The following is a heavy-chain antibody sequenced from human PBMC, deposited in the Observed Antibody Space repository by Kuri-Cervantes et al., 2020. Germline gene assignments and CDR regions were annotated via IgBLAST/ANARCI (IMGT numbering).Heavy chain of an antibody. Sequence: SETLSLTCTVSGGSISSYYLSWIRQPPGKGLEWIGYIYYSGSTNYNPSLKSRVAISVDTSKNQFSLKLSSVTAAYTAVYYCARVSGIGRWYFDLWGRGTLVTVSS. CDR1: GGSISSYY. CDR3: ARVSGIGRWYFDL. CDR2: IYYSGST. D-gene: IGHD6-13*01. J-gene: IGHJ2*01. V-gene: IGHV4-59*01.